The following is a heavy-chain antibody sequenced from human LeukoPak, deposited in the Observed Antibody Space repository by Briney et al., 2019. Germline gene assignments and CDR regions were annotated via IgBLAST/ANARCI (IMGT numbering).Heavy chain of an antibody. CDR2: IYYSGST. CDR3: AREMMAGFDY. Sequence: KPPETLSLTCTVSGGSISSYYWSWIRQPPGKGLEWIGYIYYSGSTNYNPSLKSRVTISVDTSKNQFSLKLSSVTAADTAVYYCAREMMAGFDYWGQGTLVTVSS. V-gene: IGHV4-59*01. J-gene: IGHJ4*02. CDR1: GGSISSYY. D-gene: IGHD5-24*01.